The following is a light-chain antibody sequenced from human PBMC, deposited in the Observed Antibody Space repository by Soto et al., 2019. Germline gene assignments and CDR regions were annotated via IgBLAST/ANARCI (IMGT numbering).Light chain of an antibody. CDR2: DAS. Sequence: EIVLTQSPGTLSLSPGERATLSCRASQSVRNSLLAWYQQKPGQPPRLLIYDASTRATATPERFSGSGSGTDFTLTISRLAPEDLAVYYCQQYNNWPLTFGGGTKLEIK. V-gene: IGKV3D-20*02. CDR3: QQYNNWPLT. CDR1: QSVRNSL. J-gene: IGKJ4*01.